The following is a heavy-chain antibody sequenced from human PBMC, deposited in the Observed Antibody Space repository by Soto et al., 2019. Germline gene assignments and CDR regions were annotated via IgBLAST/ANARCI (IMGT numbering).Heavy chain of an antibody. V-gene: IGHV3-7*04. Sequence: EVQLVESGGDLVQPGGSLRLSCAASGFTFKDYSMTWMRQAPGRGPEWVANIKRDGLEKYYAESVRGRFVISRDDAKNSLYLQLNSLSVEDTAVYYCARHTWWHFDWGQGTLVTVSS. CDR1: GFTFKDYS. CDR3: ARHTWWHFD. D-gene: IGHD2-8*02. CDR2: IKRDGLEK. J-gene: IGHJ4*02.